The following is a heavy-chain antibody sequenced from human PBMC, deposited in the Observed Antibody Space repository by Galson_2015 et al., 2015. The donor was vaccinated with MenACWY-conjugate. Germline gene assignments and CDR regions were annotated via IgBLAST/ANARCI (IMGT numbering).Heavy chain of an antibody. CDR1: GFTFSSYW. CDR2: IKQDGSEK. Sequence: SLRLSCAASGFTFSSYWMSWVRQAPGKGLEWVANIKQDGSEKYYVDSVKGRFTISRDNAKNSLYLQMNSLRAEDTAVYYCAGEGQRVCSSTSCSETFDYWGQGTLVTVSS. CDR3: AGEGQRVCSSTSCSETFDY. J-gene: IGHJ4*02. V-gene: IGHV3-7*03. D-gene: IGHD2-2*01.